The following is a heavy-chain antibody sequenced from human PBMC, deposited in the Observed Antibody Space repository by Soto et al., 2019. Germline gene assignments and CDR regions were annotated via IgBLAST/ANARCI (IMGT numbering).Heavy chain of an antibody. Sequence: QVQLVQSGAEVKKPGSSVKVSCKASGGTFSNHVISWVRQAPGQGLEWMGGIIPIFDRTNYAQKFQGRVTITADESTRTAYMELSSLRPEDTAVYYCARGQTMPLEDGQDIWGQGTMVTVCS. CDR2: IIPIFDRT. D-gene: IGHD2-15*01. CDR1: GGTFSNHV. J-gene: IGHJ3*02. V-gene: IGHV1-69*01. CDR3: ARGQTMPLEDGQDI.